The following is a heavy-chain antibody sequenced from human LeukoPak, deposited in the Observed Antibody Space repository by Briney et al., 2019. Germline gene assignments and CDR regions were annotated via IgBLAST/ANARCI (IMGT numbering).Heavy chain of an antibody. D-gene: IGHD2-2*01. CDR3: ARVKYQLLPAYNWFDP. V-gene: IGHV3-7*01. CDR1: GFTFSSYW. Sequence: PGGSLRLSCAGSGFTFSSYWMSWVRQAPGKGLEWVAKIKQDGSEKYYVDSVKGRFTISRDNAKHSLYLQMNGLRAEDTAAYYCARVKYQLLPAYNWFDPWGQGTLVTVSS. J-gene: IGHJ5*02. CDR2: IKQDGSEK.